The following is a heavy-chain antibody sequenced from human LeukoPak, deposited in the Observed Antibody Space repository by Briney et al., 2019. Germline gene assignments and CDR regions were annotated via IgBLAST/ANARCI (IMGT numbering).Heavy chain of an antibody. V-gene: IGHV1-46*01. CDR2: INPSGGST. J-gene: IGHJ5*02. D-gene: IGHD3-22*01. Sequence: ASVKVSFTASGYTFTSYYMHWVRQAPGQGLEWMGIINPSGGSTSYAQKFQGRVTMTRDTSTSTVYMELSSLRSEDTAVYYCARGSYYYDSSGYPNWFDPWGQGTLVTVSS. CDR1: GYTFTSYY. CDR3: ARGSYYYDSSGYPNWFDP.